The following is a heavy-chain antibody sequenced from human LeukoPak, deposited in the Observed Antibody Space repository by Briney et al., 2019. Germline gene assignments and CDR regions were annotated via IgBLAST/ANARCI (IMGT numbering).Heavy chain of an antibody. CDR2: ISTYNGDT. Sequence: GASVKVSCKTSGYSFTHYAISWVRQAPGQGPEWMGWISTYNGDTKYAQKLQGRFTMTSDTSTSTVYMELRSLTSDDTAVYYCARDPSNTSGWYIYFDFWGQGTLVTVSS. J-gene: IGHJ4*02. D-gene: IGHD6-19*01. V-gene: IGHV1-18*01. CDR1: GYSFTHYA. CDR3: ARDPSNTSGWYIYFDF.